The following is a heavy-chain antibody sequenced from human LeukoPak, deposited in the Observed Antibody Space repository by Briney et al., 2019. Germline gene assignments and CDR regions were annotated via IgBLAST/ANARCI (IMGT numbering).Heavy chain of an antibody. CDR1: GYTFTSYG. CDR3: ARDTFWGMIGSMDV. J-gene: IGHJ6*03. CDR2: IIPIFGTA. Sequence: ASVKVSCKASGYTFTSYGISWVRQAPGQGLEWMGGIIPIFGTANYAQKFQGRVTITTDESTSTAYMELSSLRSEDTAVYYCARDTFWGMIGSMDVWGKGTTVTVSS. V-gene: IGHV1-69*05. D-gene: IGHD2-8*01.